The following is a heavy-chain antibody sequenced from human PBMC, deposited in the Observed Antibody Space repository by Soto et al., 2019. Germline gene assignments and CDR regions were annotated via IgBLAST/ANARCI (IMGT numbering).Heavy chain of an antibody. Sequence: GGSRRLSCADSGFPFNNYAMSWVRQGPGKGLEWVSVISDSVGTTYYADSVKGRFNISRDNSKNRLYLQMSSLRAEDTALYYCAKEQSSIWYPPGGYDFWGKG. CDR1: GFPFNNYA. CDR2: ISDSVGTT. J-gene: IGHJ6*03. V-gene: IGHV3-23*01. D-gene: IGHD6-13*01. CDR3: AKEQSSIWYPPGGYDF.